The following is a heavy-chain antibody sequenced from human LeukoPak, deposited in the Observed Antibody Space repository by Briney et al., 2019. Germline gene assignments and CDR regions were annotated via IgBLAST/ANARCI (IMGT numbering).Heavy chain of an antibody. CDR2: ISAYNGNT. V-gene: IGHV1-18*01. CDR1: GYTFTSYT. D-gene: IGHD6-13*01. CDR3: ATVRQQLVRGHYYYYYGMDV. Sequence: GASVKVSCKASGYTFTSYTISWVRQAPGQGLEWLGWISAYNGNTNYAQRLQGRVTMTTDTSTSTAYMELSSLRSEDTAVYYCATVRQQLVRGHYYYYYGMDVWGQGTTVTVSS. J-gene: IGHJ6*02.